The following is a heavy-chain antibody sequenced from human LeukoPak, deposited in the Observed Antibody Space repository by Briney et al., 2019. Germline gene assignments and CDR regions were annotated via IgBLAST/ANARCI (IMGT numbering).Heavy chain of an antibody. Sequence: GGSLRLSCAASGFTFSSYGMHWVRQAPGKGLEWVAVIWYDGSNKSYADSVKGRFTISRDNSKNSLYLQMNSLRAEDTAVYYCARVTIVVVPAAIHDAFDIWGQGTMVTVSS. CDR1: GFTFSSYG. V-gene: IGHV3-33*01. D-gene: IGHD2-2*01. CDR3: ARVTIVVVPAAIHDAFDI. J-gene: IGHJ3*02. CDR2: IWYDGSNK.